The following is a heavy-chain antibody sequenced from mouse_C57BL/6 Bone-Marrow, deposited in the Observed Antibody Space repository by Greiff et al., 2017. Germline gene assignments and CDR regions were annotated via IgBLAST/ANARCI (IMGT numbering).Heavy chain of an antibody. CDR3: ARGGYGNPFAY. Sequence: QVQLQQPGAELVMPGASVKLSCKASGYTFTSYWMHWVKQRPGQGLEWIGEIDPSASYTNYNQKFKGKSTLTVDKSSSTAYMQLSSLTSEDSAVYYCARGGYGNPFAYWGQGTLVTVSA. D-gene: IGHD2-1*01. V-gene: IGHV1-69*01. CDR2: IDPSASYT. CDR1: GYTFTSYW. J-gene: IGHJ3*01.